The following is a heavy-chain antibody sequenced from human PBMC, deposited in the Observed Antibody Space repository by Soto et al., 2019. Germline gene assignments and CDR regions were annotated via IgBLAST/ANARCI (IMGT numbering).Heavy chain of an antibody. Sequence: QVPLVQSGAEVKKPGSSVKVSCKASGGTFSSYAISWVRQAPGQGLEWMGGIIPIFGTANYAQKFQGRVTITADKSTSTAYMELSSLRSEDTAVYYCVQYYYDSSGYDYYYYGMDVWGQGTTVTVSS. CDR2: IIPIFGTA. CDR1: GGTFSSYA. V-gene: IGHV1-69*06. J-gene: IGHJ6*02. CDR3: VQYYYDSSGYDYYYYGMDV. D-gene: IGHD3-22*01.